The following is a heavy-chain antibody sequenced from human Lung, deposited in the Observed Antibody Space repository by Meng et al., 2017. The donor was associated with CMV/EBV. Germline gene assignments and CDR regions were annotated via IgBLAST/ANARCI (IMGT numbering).Heavy chain of an antibody. J-gene: IGHJ4*03. CDR1: GFTFSDHY. CDR2: IRDKDSRYST. Sequence: SCTASGFTFSDHYMEWIRQAPGRGLEWIARIRDKDSRYSTEYAASVRSRFTISRDDSKRLFLEMISLKTEDTAVYYCARTSRRTRDFDYWGQGTXVTVLL. CDR3: ARTSRRTRDFDY. D-gene: IGHD1/OR15-1a*01. V-gene: IGHV3-72*01.